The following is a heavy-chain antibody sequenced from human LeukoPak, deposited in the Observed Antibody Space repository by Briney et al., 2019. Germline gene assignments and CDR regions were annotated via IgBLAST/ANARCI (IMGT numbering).Heavy chain of an antibody. CDR2: IYTSESS. CDR1: GGSISSYY. V-gene: IGHV4-4*07. CDR3: ARILTDQRLQFIYYYMDV. D-gene: IGHD5-24*01. Sequence: PSETLSLTCTVPGGSISSYYWSWIRQPAGKGLEWIGRIYTSESSNYNPSLKSRVTMSVDTSKNQFSLKLSSVTAADTAVYYCARILTDQRLQFIYYYMDVWGKGTTVTVSS. J-gene: IGHJ6*03.